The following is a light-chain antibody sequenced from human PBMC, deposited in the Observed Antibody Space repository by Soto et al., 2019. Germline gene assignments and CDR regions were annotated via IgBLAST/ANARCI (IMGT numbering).Light chain of an antibody. J-gene: IGKJ1*01. CDR1: QSVSNNY. CDR2: GAS. V-gene: IGKV3-20*01. Sequence: EIVLTHSPGTLSLSPGERATLSFRASQSVSNNYLAWYQQKPDQAPRLLIYGASNRATGIPDRFSGSGSGTDFTLTISRLEPEDFAVYYCQQYGSSGTFGQGTKVDIK. CDR3: QQYGSSGT.